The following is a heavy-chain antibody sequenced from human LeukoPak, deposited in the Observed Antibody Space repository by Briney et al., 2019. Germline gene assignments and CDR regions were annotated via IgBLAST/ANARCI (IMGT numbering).Heavy chain of an antibody. CDR1: GYTFTSYG. D-gene: IGHD3-22*01. CDR3: ARETGDSSGFADRWPDY. J-gene: IGHJ4*02. Sequence: ASVKVSCKASGYTFTSYGISWVRQAPGQGLEWMGWISAYNGNTNYAQKLPGRVTMTTDTSTSTAYMELRSLRSDDTAVYYCARETGDSSGFADRWPDYWGQGTLVTVSS. V-gene: IGHV1-18*01. CDR2: ISAYNGNT.